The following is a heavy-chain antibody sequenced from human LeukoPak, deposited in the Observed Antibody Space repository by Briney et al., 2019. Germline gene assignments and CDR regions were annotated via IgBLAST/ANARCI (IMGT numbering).Heavy chain of an antibody. CDR3: AREYGYNGFDY. Sequence: ASVKVSCKASGFTFISHGINWVRQAPGQGLEWMGWSNTQNGNTNYAQNLQGRVTMTRDTSTSTVYMELSSLRSEDTAVYYCAREYGYNGFDYWGQGTLVTVSS. CDR2: SNTQNGNT. D-gene: IGHD5-24*01. J-gene: IGHJ4*02. CDR1: GFTFISHG. V-gene: IGHV1-18*01.